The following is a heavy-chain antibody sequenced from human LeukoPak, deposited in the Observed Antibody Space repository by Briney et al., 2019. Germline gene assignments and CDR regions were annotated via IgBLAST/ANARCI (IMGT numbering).Heavy chain of an antibody. CDR1: GFTFSSYA. Sequence: PGGSLRLSCAASGFTFSSYAMHWVRQAPGKGLEWVAVISYDGSNKYYADSVKGRFTISRDNSKNTLYLQMNSLRAEDTAVYYCATETFGVVIKYYLDYWGQGTLVTVSS. J-gene: IGHJ4*02. D-gene: IGHD3-3*01. CDR2: ISYDGSNK. CDR3: ATETFGVVIKYYLDY. V-gene: IGHV3-30-3*01.